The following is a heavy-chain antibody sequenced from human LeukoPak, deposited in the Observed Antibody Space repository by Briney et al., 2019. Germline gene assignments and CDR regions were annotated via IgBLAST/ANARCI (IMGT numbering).Heavy chain of an antibody. D-gene: IGHD3-3*01. CDR2: IYHSGST. V-gene: IGHV4-30-2*01. J-gene: IGHJ4*02. CDR3: ARGAGLRFLEWFSYFDY. Sequence: SETLSLTCTVSGGSISSGGYYWSWIRQPPGKGLEWVGYIYHSGSTYYNPSLKSRVTISVDRSKNQFSLKLSSVTAADTAVYYCARGAGLRFLEWFSYFDYWGQGTLVTVSS. CDR1: GGSISSGGYY.